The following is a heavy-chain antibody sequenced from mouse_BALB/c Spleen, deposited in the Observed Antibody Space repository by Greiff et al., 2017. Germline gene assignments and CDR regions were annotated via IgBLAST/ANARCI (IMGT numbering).Heavy chain of an antibody. V-gene: IGHV5-17*02. CDR3: ASDGPLPQFAY. CDR1: GFTFSSFG. CDR2: ISSGSSTI. Sequence: EVHLVESGGGLVQPGGSRKLSCAASGFTFSSFGMHWVRQAPEKGLEWVAYISSGSSTIYYADTVKGRFTISRDNPKNTLFLQMTSLRSEDTAMYYCASDGPLPQFAYWGQGTLVTVSA. D-gene: IGHD5-5*01. J-gene: IGHJ3*01.